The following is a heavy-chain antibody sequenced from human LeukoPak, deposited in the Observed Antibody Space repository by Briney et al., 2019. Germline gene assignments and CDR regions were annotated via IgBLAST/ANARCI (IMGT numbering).Heavy chain of an antibody. J-gene: IGHJ3*02. V-gene: IGHV1-46*01. CDR1: GYTFTSYD. CDR2: INPSGGST. CDR3: ARGYDQDFWSGYYRGRDAFDI. D-gene: IGHD3-3*01. Sequence: GASVKVSCKASGYTFTSYDINWVRQAPGQGLEWMGIINPSGGSTSYAQKFQGRVTMTRDTSTSTVYMELSSLRSEDTAVYYCARGYDQDFWSGYYRGRDAFDIWGQGTMVTVSS.